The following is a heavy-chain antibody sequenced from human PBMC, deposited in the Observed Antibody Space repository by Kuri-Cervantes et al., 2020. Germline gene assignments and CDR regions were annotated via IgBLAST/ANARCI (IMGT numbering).Heavy chain of an antibody. Sequence: ASVKVSCKASGYTFNTYGLSWVRQAPGQGLEWMGWISTYNGNTNYAQNLQGRVSMTTDTSTSTAYMELRSLRSDDTAVYYCARDSEGAWYGSGSRPFDYWGQGTLVTVSS. CDR2: ISTYNGNT. J-gene: IGHJ4*02. D-gene: IGHD3-10*01. V-gene: IGHV1-18*01. CDR1: GYTFNTYG. CDR3: ARDSEGAWYGSGSRPFDY.